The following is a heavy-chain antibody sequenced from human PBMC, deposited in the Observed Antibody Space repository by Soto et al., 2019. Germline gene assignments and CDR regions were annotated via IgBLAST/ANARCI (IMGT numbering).Heavy chain of an antibody. Sequence: PGGSLRLSCAASGFTFTNYWMQWVRQAPGKGLVWVSRINSDGSSTSHADSVKGRFTISRDNAKNTLYLQMSSLRAEDTAVYYCARHQYLPDDVFEVWGRVTVVTV. V-gene: IGHV3-74*01. J-gene: IGHJ3*01. CDR1: GFTFTNYW. D-gene: IGHD2-2*01. CDR3: ARHQYLPDDVFEV. CDR2: INSDGSST.